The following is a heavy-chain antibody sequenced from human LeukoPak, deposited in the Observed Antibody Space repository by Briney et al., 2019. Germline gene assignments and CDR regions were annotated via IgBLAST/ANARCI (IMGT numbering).Heavy chain of an antibody. J-gene: IGHJ4*02. V-gene: IGHV4-61*01. Sequence: PSETLSLTCTVSGGSVSSGSYYWSWIRQPPGKGLEWIGYIYYSGSTSYNPSLKSRVTISIDTSKSQFSLKLNSVTAADTAVYYCARVLRAASWRSYDYWGQGSLVTVSS. D-gene: IGHD6-25*01. CDR1: GGSVSSGSYY. CDR2: IYYSGST. CDR3: ARVLRAASWRSYDY.